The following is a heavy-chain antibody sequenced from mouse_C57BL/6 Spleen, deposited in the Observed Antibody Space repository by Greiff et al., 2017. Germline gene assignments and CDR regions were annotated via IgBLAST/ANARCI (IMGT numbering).Heavy chain of an antibody. Sequence: EVKLVESEGGLVKPGGSLKLSCAASGFTFSDYGMHWVRQAPEKGLEWVAYISSGSSTIYYADTVKGRFTISRDNAKNTLFLQMTSLRSEDTAMYYCARRYYYGSSYDYAMDYWGQGTSVTVSS. CDR1: GFTFSDYG. CDR2: ISSGSSTI. CDR3: ARRYYYGSSYDYAMDY. J-gene: IGHJ4*01. D-gene: IGHD1-1*01. V-gene: IGHV5-17*01.